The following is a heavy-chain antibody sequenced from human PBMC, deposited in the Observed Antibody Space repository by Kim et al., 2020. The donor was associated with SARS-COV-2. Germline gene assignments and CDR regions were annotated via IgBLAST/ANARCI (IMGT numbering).Heavy chain of an antibody. CDR1: GFTFSSYA. CDR3: ARLDAVAGCDY. Sequence: GGSLRLSCAASGFTFSSYAMHWVRQAPGKGLEWVAVISYDGSNKYYADSVKGRFTISRDNSKNTLYLQMNSLRAEDTAVYYCARLDAVAGCDYWGQGTLVTVSS. V-gene: IGHV3-30*04. D-gene: IGHD6-19*01. J-gene: IGHJ4*02. CDR2: ISYDGSNK.